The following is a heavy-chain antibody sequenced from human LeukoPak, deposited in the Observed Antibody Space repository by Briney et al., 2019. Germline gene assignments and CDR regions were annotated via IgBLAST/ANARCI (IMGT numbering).Heavy chain of an antibody. Sequence: PGGSLRLSCAASGFTFSSYAMSWVRQAPGKGLEWVSAISGSGGSTYYADSVKGRFTISRDNSKNTLYLQMNSLRAEDTAVYYCAKTEDSWSGYYGYFDYWGQGTLVTVSS. D-gene: IGHD3-3*01. CDR1: GFTFSSYA. V-gene: IGHV3-23*01. CDR3: AKTEDSWSGYYGYFDY. CDR2: ISGSGGST. J-gene: IGHJ4*02.